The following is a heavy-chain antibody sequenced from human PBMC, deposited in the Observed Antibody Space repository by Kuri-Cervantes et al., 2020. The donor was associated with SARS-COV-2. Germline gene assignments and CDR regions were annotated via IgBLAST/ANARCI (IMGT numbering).Heavy chain of an antibody. D-gene: IGHD6-13*01. CDR2: ISSSNTTI. Sequence: GESLKISCAASGFIFSDFGMNWVRQAPGKGLEWVSYISSSNTTIYYADSVKGRFTISRDNAKNSLYLQMNSLRAEDTAVYYCARVFGSYVAAAAAYYFDYWGQGTLVTVSS. V-gene: IGHV3-48*01. J-gene: IGHJ4*02. CDR3: ARVFGSYVAAAAAYYFDY. CDR1: GFIFSDFG.